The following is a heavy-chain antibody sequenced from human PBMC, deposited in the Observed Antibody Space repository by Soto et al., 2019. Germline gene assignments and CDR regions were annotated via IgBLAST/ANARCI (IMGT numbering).Heavy chain of an antibody. CDR2: IYPGDSDT. D-gene: IGHD3-10*01. J-gene: IGHJ3*02. V-gene: IGHV5-51*01. CDR1: GYSFTSYW. CDR3: ARPPIYGSGSYYAFDS. Sequence: PGESLKISCKGSGYSFTSYWICWVRQMPEKGLEWMGIIYPGDSDTRYSPSFQGQVTISADKSISTAYLQWSSLKASDTAMYYCARPPIYGSGSYYAFDSWGQGTMVTVSS.